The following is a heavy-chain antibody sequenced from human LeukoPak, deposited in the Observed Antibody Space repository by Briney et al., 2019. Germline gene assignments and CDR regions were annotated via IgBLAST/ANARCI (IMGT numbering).Heavy chain of an antibody. V-gene: IGHV3-23*01. CDR1: GFTFSSYA. CDR2: ISGSGGST. CDR3: AKDNSIFGVDGGVADY. Sequence: PGGSLRLSCAASGFTFSSYAMSWVRQAPGKGLEWVSAISGSGGSTYYADSVKSRFTISRDNSKNTLYLQMNSLRAEDTAVYYCAKDNSIFGVDGGVADYWGQGTLVTVSS. J-gene: IGHJ4*02. D-gene: IGHD3-3*01.